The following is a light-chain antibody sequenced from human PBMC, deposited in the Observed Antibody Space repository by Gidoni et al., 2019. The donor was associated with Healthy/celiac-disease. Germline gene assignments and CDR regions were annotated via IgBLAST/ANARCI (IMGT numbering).Light chain of an antibody. Sequence: DIQMTQSPSSLSASVGDRVTITCRASQSISSYLNWYQQKPGKAPKLLIYAASSLQSGVPSRCSGSGSGTDFTLTISSLQHEDFATYYCQQSYSTPPVFGPGTKVDIK. J-gene: IGKJ3*01. CDR3: QQSYSTPPV. CDR2: AAS. CDR1: QSISSY. V-gene: IGKV1-39*01.